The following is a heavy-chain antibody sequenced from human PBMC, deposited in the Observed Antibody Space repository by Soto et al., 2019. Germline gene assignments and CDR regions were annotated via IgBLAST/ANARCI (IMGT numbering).Heavy chain of an antibody. D-gene: IGHD3-3*01. V-gene: IGHV3-9*01. CDR2: ITWNSGSI. Sequence: EVQLVESGGDLVQPGRSLRLSCAASGFTFDDYAMHWVRQAPGKGLEWVSGITWNSGSIGYADFVKGRFTISRDNAKNSLYLQMNGLRAEDTALYYCVKDGLTSIFVLVYDGAAIWGRGTMVTVSS. CDR1: GFTFDDYA. J-gene: IGHJ3*02. CDR3: VKDGLTSIFVLVYDGAAI.